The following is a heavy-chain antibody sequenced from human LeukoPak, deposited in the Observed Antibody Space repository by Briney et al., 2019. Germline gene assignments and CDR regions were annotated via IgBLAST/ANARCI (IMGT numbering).Heavy chain of an antibody. D-gene: IGHD1-7*01. CDR1: RFSFRGYA. CDR2: LSCSGGST. Sequence: GGSLRLSRAASRFSFRGYAMSWVRQAPGKGLDWVSALSCSGGSTYYVDSVKGRFNISRDNSKNTLYLQMNSLRAEDTAVYHCAKGFRGELPLEYWGQGTLVTVSS. J-gene: IGHJ4*02. V-gene: IGHV3-23*01. CDR3: AKGFRGELPLEY.